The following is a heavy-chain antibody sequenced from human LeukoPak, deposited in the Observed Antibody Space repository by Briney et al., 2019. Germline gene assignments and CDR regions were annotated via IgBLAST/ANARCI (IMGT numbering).Heavy chain of an antibody. D-gene: IGHD1-26*01. CDR1: GDSIWGDC. V-gene: IGHV4-4*07. J-gene: IGHJ4*02. CDR2: IYTSGST. CDR3: ARESAGLGRPFDY. Sequence: NTSETLSLTCSVPGDSIWGDCWNWMRQPAGKGLEWIGHIYTSGSTNYNPSLTSRVTMSVDTSKNQFSLKLTSVTAADTAVYYCARESAGLGRPFDYWGQGVLVTVSS.